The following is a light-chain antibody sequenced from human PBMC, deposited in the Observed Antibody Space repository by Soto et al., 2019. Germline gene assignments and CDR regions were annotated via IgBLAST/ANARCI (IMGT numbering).Light chain of an antibody. J-gene: IGLJ1*01. CDR3: CSYAGSSTYV. CDR1: SSYVGGFNL. CDR2: EGS. Sequence: QSVLTQPASVSGSPGQWISISCTGSSSYVGGFNLVSWYQQHPGKAPKLIIHEGSKRSSGLSNRFSGSKSGNTASLTISGLQAEDEADYYCCSYAGSSTYVFGTGTKVTVL. V-gene: IGLV2-23*01.